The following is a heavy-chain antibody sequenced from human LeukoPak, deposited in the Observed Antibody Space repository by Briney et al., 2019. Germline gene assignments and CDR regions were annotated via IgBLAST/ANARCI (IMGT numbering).Heavy chain of an antibody. CDR1: GGSFSGYY. V-gene: IGHV4-34*01. CDR3: ARASVVVTADY. J-gene: IGHJ4*02. CDR2: INHSGST. D-gene: IGHD3-22*01. Sequence: SETLSLTCAVYGGSFSGYYWSWIRQPPGKGLEWIGEINHSGSTNYNPSLKSRVTISVDTSKNQFSLKLSSVTAADTAVYYCARASVVVTADYWGQGTLSPSPQ.